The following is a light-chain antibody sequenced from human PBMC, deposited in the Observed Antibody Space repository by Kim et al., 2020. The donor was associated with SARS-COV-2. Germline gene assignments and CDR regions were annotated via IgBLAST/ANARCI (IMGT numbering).Light chain of an antibody. J-gene: IGLJ3*02. Sequence: QSVLTQPPSASGTPGQRVTISCSGSSSNIGSNYVYWYQQLPGTAPKLLIYRNNQRPSGVPDRFSGSKSGTSASLAISWLRSEDGADYYCAAWDDSLSGGVFGGGTQLTVL. CDR1: SSNIGSNY. V-gene: IGLV1-47*01. CDR3: AAWDDSLSGGV. CDR2: RNN.